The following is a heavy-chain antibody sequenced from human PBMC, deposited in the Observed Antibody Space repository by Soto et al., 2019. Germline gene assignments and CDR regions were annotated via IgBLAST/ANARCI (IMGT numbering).Heavy chain of an antibody. CDR2: IVVGSGNT. Sequence: SVKVSCEASGFTFASSAVQWVRQARGQRLEWIGWIVVGSGNTNYAQKFQERVTITRDMSTSTAYMELSSLRSEDTAVYYCAADPLTPPFYDLDAFDIWGQGTMVTVSS. D-gene: IGHD3-22*01. CDR3: AADPLTPPFYDLDAFDI. J-gene: IGHJ3*02. V-gene: IGHV1-58*01. CDR1: GFTFASSA.